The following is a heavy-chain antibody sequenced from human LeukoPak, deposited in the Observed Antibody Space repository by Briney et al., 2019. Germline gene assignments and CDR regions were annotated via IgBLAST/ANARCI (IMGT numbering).Heavy chain of an antibody. V-gene: IGHV4-34*01. CDR1: GGSFSGYY. CDR3: ASVNYYDSSGYYDLYYFDY. CDR2: INHSGST. D-gene: IGHD3-22*01. J-gene: IGHJ4*02. Sequence: PSETLSLTCAVYGGSFSGYYWSWIRQPPGKGLEWIGEINHSGSTNYNPSLKSRVTISVDTSKNQFSLKLSSVTAADTAVYYCASVNYYDSSGYYDLYYFDYWGQGTLVTVSS.